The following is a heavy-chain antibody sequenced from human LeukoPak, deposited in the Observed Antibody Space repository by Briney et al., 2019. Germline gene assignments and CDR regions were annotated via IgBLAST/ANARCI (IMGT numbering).Heavy chain of an antibody. CDR2: MYYSGST. CDR3: ARGLGDGSGSYYGDFYYMDV. Sequence: SETLSLTCSVSGDSMRSSRYSWGWIRQPPGKGLEWIGSMYYSGSTNYNPSLKSRVSISVDTSKNQFSLKLSSVTAADTAVYYCARGLGDGSGSYYGDFYYMDVWDKGTTVTVSS. CDR1: GDSMRSSRYS. D-gene: IGHD3-10*01. J-gene: IGHJ6*03. V-gene: IGHV4-39*07.